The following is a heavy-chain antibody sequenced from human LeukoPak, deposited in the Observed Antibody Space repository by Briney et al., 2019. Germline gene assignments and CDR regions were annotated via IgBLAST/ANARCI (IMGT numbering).Heavy chain of an antibody. CDR3: ARHQGFGSYYVFSLPWFDP. D-gene: IGHD1-26*01. CDR2: IYYSGST. Sequence: SETLSLTCTVSGGSISSSSYYWGWIRQPPGKGLEWIGSIYYSGSTYYNLSLKSRVTISVDTSKNQFSLKLSSVTAADTAVYYCARHQGFGSYYVFSLPWFDPWGQGTLVTVSS. J-gene: IGHJ5*02. V-gene: IGHV4-39*01. CDR1: GGSISSSSYY.